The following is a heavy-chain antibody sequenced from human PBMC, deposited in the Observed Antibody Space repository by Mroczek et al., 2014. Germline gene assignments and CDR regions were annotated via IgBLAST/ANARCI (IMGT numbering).Heavy chain of an antibody. CDR2: ISWNSGSI. CDR1: GFTLMIMP. V-gene: IGHV3-9*01. Sequence: SGEGVGTAWQVPRDSPRAASGFTLMIMPCTGPASSRKGLEWVSGISWNSGSIGYADSVKGRFTISRDNAKNSLYLQMNSLRAEDTALYYCAKVSVPVGAIKGFMVGAFDIWGQGTMVTVSS. CDR3: AKVSVPVGAIKGFMVGAFDI. J-gene: IGHJ3*02. D-gene: IGHD1-26*01.